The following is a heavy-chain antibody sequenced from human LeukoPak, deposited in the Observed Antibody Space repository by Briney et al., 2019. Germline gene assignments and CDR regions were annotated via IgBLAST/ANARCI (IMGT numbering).Heavy chain of an antibody. CDR3: ARRGSYYDSSGRRGGYFDL. CDR2: INHSGST. V-gene: IGHV4-34*01. Sequence: PSETLSLTCAVYGGSFSGYYWSWIRQPPGKGLEWIGEINHSGSTNYNPSLKSRVTISVDTSKNQFSLKLSSVTAADTAVYYCARRGSYYDSSGRRGGYFDLWGRGTLVTVSS. D-gene: IGHD3-22*01. J-gene: IGHJ2*01. CDR1: GGSFSGYY.